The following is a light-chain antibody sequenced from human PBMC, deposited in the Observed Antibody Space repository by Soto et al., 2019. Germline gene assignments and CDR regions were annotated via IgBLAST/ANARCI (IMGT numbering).Light chain of an antibody. Sequence: QSVLTQPPSASGAPGQSVTISCTGTSSDVGLYDYVSWYQQHPGKVPKLLIYEVTQRPSGVPDRFSGSKSGNTASLTVSGLQAEDEADYYCSPYGGNSNSVFGTAPTVNVL. V-gene: IGLV2-8*01. CDR1: SSDVGLYDY. CDR3: SPYGGNSNSV. CDR2: EVT. J-gene: IGLJ1*01.